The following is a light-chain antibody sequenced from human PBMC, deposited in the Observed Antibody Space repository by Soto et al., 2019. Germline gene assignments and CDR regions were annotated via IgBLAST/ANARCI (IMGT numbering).Light chain of an antibody. CDR1: ESIARH. J-gene: IGKJ5*01. Sequence: DIQMTQSPSSMSASVGDRVTITCRASESIARHLNWYQQKPGKAPKLLIYAASSLQNGVPSRCRGGGSGTDFTLTINNLQPEDFAAYSCQQTYSTRSITFGQGTRLQIK. CDR3: QQTYSTRSIT. V-gene: IGKV1-39*01. CDR2: AAS.